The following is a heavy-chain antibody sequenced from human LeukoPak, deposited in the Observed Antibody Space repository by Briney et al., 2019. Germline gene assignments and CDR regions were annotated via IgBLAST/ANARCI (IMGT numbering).Heavy chain of an antibody. CDR3: AKAPVTTCSGAYCYPFDY. V-gene: IGHV3-23*01. CDR1: GFTFSNYG. D-gene: IGHD2-15*01. J-gene: IGHJ4*02. CDR2: ISVSGNT. Sequence: GGSLRLSCVASGFTFSNYGMHWVRQAPGKGLEWVSAISVSGNTHHADSVKGRFTISRDSSRNTLYLQMNSLRAEDAAVYYCAKAPVTTCSGAYCYPFDYWGQGTLVTVSS.